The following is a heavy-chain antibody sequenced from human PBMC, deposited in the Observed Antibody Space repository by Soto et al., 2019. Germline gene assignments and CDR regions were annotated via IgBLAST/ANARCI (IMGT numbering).Heavy chain of an antibody. V-gene: IGHV1-69*01. CDR2: IIPIFGTA. CDR1: GGTFSSYA. CDR3: AREEGVRKWIQEENNWFDP. J-gene: IGHJ5*02. D-gene: IGHD5-18*01. Sequence: QVQLVQSGAEVQKPGSSVKVSCKASGGTFSSYAISWVRQAPGQGLEWMGGIIPIFGTANYAQKFQGRVTITADESTSTAYMELSSLRSEDTAVYYCAREEGVRKWIQEENNWFDPWGQGTLVTVSS.